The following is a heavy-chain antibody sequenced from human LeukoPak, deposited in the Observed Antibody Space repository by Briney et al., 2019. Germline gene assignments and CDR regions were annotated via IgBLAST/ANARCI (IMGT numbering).Heavy chain of an antibody. D-gene: IGHD6-19*01. CDR2: IYYSGST. CDR1: GFTVSSNY. Sequence: GSLRLSCAASGFTVSSNYMSWVRQPPGKVLEWIGSIYYSGSTYYNPSLKSRVTISVDTSKNQFSLKLSSVTAADTAVYYCASSYSSGRNWFDPWGQGTLVTVSS. V-gene: IGHV4-39*07. CDR3: ASSYSSGRNWFDP. J-gene: IGHJ5*02.